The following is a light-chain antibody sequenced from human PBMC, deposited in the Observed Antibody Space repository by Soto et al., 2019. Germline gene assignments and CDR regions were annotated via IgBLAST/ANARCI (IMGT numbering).Light chain of an antibody. Sequence: QSALTQPPSASGTPGQRVTISCSGSNANIGSNTVNWYQQLPGTAPKLLIYSDNQRPSGVPDRFSGSRSGTSASLAISGPQSEDEADYYCAAWDDSLNGFVFXTGTKLTV. CDR1: NANIGSNT. CDR2: SDN. CDR3: AAWDDSLNGFV. J-gene: IGLJ1*01. V-gene: IGLV1-44*01.